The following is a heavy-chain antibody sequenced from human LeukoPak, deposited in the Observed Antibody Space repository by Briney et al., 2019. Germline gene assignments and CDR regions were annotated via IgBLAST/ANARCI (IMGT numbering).Heavy chain of an antibody. D-gene: IGHD2-21*02. CDR2: VYYSGAT. J-gene: IGHJ4*02. CDR3: AVVTSHPRYFDH. CDR1: GDSIY. Sequence: KPSETLSLTCSVSGDSIYWSWVRQSPGKGLQWMGTVYYSGATNYNPSLASRVTMSLDMSKSQFSLKLSSETAADTAIYYCAVVTSHPRYFDHWGQGTLITVSS. V-gene: IGHV4-59*01.